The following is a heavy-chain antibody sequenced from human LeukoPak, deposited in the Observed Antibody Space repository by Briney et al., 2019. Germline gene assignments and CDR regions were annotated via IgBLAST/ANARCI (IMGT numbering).Heavy chain of an antibody. CDR2: INPNSGGT. CDR3: ARDGVVVPAALDY. V-gene: IGHV1-2*02. Sequence: GASVKVSCKASGYTFTGYYIHWVRQAPRQGLEWMGWINPNSGGTSFAQKFQGRVTMTRDTSISTAYMELSRLTSDDTAVYYCARDGVVVPAALDYWGQGTLVTVSS. CDR1: GYTFTGYY. J-gene: IGHJ4*02. D-gene: IGHD2-2*01.